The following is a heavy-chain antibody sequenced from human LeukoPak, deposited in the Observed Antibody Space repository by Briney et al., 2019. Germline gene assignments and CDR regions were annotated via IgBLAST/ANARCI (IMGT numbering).Heavy chain of an antibody. D-gene: IGHD3-10*01. J-gene: IGHJ3*02. CDR1: GGSISGYY. CDR2: IYHSGDT. CDR3: ARDMGLDAFDI. V-gene: IGHV4-59*12. Sequence: PSETLSLTCTVSGGSISGYYWSWIRQPPGKGLEWIGEIYHSGDTNYNPSLKSRVTISLDKSKNQFSLKVSSVTAADTAVYYCARDMGLDAFDISGQGTMVTVSS.